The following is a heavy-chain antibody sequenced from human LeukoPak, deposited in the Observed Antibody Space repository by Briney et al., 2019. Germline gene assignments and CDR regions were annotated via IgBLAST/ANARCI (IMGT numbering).Heavy chain of an antibody. V-gene: IGHV3-23*01. CDR3: AKERRVVSGSAMAN. CDR2: ISGSGGST. Sequence: PRGVPGLSRVGPGITLCNYGISWGRPGPREGRGWGSAISGSGGSTYYADSVKGRFTISRDNSKNTLYLQMNSLRAEDTAVYYCAKERRVVSGSAMANWGRGTLVTVSS. J-gene: IGHJ4*02. D-gene: IGHD5-18*01. CDR1: GITLCNYG.